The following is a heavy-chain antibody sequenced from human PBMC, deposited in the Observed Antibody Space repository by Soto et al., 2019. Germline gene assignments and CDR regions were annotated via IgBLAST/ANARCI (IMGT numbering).Heavy chain of an antibody. CDR3: ARHLHQKNYGDYPGYDY. CDR2: IYYSGST. J-gene: IGHJ4*02. D-gene: IGHD4-17*01. V-gene: IGHV4-59*08. Sequence: SETLSLTCTVSGGSISSYYWSWIRQPPGKGLEWIGYIYYSGSTNYNPSLKSRVTISVDTSKNQFSLKLSSVTAADTAVYYCARHLHQKNYGDYPGYDYWGQGTLVTVSS. CDR1: GGSISSYY.